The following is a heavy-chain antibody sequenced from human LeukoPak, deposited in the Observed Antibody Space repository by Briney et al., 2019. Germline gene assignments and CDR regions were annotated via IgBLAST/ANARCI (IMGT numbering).Heavy chain of an antibody. CDR2: ISSSSSYI. CDR3: ARDFYGDYACDY. V-gene: IGHV3-21*01. D-gene: IGHD4-17*01. J-gene: IGHJ4*02. Sequence: PGGSLRLSCAASGFTFSSYSMNWVRQAPAKGLEWVSSISSSSSYIYYSDSVKGRFTIPRENAKNSLYLQMNSLRAEDTAVYYCARDFYGDYACDYWGQGTLVTVSS. CDR1: GFTFSSYS.